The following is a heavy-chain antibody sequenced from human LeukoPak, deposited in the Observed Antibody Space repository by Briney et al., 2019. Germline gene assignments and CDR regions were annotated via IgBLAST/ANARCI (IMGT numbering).Heavy chain of an antibody. Sequence: GGSLRLSCAVSGFTFSDYYMSWVRQAPGKGLEWVAVISNDGSHKNDADSVKGRFTISRDNSKNTLYLQMNSLRVEDTAVYYCAKEGSSSSWYYYGLDVWGQGTTVTVSS. CDR1: GFTFSDYY. D-gene: IGHD6-6*01. V-gene: IGHV3-30*18. CDR3: AKEGSSSSWYYYGLDV. CDR2: ISNDGSHK. J-gene: IGHJ6*02.